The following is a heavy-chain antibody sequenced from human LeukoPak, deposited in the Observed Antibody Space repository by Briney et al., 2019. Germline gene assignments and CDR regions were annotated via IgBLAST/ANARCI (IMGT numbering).Heavy chain of an antibody. D-gene: IGHD1-1*01. J-gene: IGHJ4*02. V-gene: IGHV1-24*01. CDR2: FHPEDGET. CDR3: ASGTSGFDY. Sequence: SVKVSCKVSGYTLNELSMHWLRQAPGKGLEWMGGFHPEDGETIYAQKFQGRVPMTEDTSTDAAYMQLSSLRSEDTAVYFCASGTSGFDYWGQGTLVTVCS. CDR1: GYTLNELS.